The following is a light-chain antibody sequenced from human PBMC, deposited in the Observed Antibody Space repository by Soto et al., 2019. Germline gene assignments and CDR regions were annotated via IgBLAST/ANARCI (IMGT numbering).Light chain of an antibody. CDR3: QQSETYPLT. CDR2: DAS. J-gene: IGKJ5*01. CDR1: QSIKTW. V-gene: IGKV1-5*01. Sequence: DIQMTQSPSALSASVGDRVTITCRASQSIKTWLAWYQRKPGRAPNLLIYDASSLQSGVPSRFSGSGSGTEFTLTISSLQPGDFATYYCQQSETYPLTFGQGTRLEIK.